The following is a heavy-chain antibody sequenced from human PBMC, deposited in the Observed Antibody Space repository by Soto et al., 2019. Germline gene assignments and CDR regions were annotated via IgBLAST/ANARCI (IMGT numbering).Heavy chain of an antibody. Sequence: EVQLVESGGGLVQPGGSLRLSCAASGFTFSSYWMHWFRQAPGKGLVWVSRINSDGSSTSYADSVKGRFTISRDNAKNTLYLQMNSLRAEDTAVYYWARDGRIFGVVRGRDVWGQGTTVTVSS. J-gene: IGHJ6*02. CDR1: GFTFSSYW. CDR3: ARDGRIFGVVRGRDV. CDR2: INSDGSST. D-gene: IGHD3-3*01. V-gene: IGHV3-74*01.